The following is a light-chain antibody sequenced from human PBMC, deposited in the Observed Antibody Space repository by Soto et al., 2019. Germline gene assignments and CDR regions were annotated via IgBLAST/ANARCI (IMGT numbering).Light chain of an antibody. V-gene: IGKV3-15*01. CDR3: HQYDNWPPYT. J-gene: IGKJ2*01. Sequence: ETVMTQSPVTLSVSPGETATLSCRASQSVTRNLAWYQQKPGQPPRLLIYGATTSATGIPARFSGSGSGTGNTLTITSLQSEDFAVYYCHQYDNWPPYTFGQGTKLEIK. CDR2: GAT. CDR1: QSVTRN.